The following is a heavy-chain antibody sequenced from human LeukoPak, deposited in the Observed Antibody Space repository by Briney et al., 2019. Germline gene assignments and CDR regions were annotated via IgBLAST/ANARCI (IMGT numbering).Heavy chain of an antibody. D-gene: IGHD1-26*01. V-gene: IGHV3-33*01. J-gene: IGHJ4*02. CDR2: IYYDGSNQ. CDR3: ATDRNSGKYYDY. CDR1: GLMFRNYG. Sequence: GGSLRLSCVVSGLMFRNYGMHWVRQAPGKGLEWVAVIYYDGSNQYYVDSVKGRFTVSRDNAKNTLYLQMDSLRAEVTAVYYCATDRNSGKYYDYWGQGTLVTVSS.